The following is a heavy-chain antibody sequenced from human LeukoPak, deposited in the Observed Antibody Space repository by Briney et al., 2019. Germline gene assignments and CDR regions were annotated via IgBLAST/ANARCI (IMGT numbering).Heavy chain of an antibody. CDR2: INSDGSST. CDR3: ARVGHCSSTSCYHYYYYGMDV. CDR1: GSTFSSYW. J-gene: IGHJ6*04. Sequence: PGGSLRLSCAASGSTFSSYWMHWVRQAPGKGLVWVSRINSDGSSTSYADSVKGRFTISRDNAKNTLYLQMNSLRAEDTAVYYCARVGHCSSTSCYHYYYYGMDVWGKGTTVTVSS. V-gene: IGHV3-74*01. D-gene: IGHD2-2*01.